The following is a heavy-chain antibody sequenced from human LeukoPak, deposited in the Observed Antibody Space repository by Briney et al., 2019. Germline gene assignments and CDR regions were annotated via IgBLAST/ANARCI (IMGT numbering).Heavy chain of an antibody. V-gene: IGHV4-59*01. CDR1: GGSISSYY. Sequence: SETLSLTCTVSGGSISSYYWSWIRQPPGKGLEWIGCIYYSGSTNYNPSLKSRVTISVDTSKNQFSLKLSSVTAADTAVYYCARVVRSGSLYFDLWGRGTLVTVSS. J-gene: IGHJ2*01. CDR3: ARVVRSGSLYFDL. CDR2: IYYSGST. D-gene: IGHD3-10*02.